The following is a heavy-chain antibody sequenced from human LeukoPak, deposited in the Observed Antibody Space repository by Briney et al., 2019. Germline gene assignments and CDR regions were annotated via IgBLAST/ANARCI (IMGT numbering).Heavy chain of an antibody. D-gene: IGHD3-3*01. CDR1: GGSISSYY. CDR2: IYYSGST. CDR3: ASGIVYDFWSGYYI. J-gene: IGHJ4*02. Sequence: PSETLSLTCTVSGGSISSYYWSWIRQPPGKGLEWIGYIYYSGSTNYNPSLKSRVTTSVDTSKNQFSLKLSSVTAADTAVYYCASGIVYDFWSGYYIWGQGTLVTVSS. V-gene: IGHV4-59*08.